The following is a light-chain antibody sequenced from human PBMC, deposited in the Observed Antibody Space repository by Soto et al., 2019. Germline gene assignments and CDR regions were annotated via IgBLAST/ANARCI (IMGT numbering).Light chain of an antibody. CDR3: SSYAGSAVI. V-gene: IGLV2-11*01. J-gene: IGLJ2*01. CDR1: SNDVGSSDY. Sequence: QSALTQPRSVSGSPGQSVTISCTGTSNDVGSSDYVSWYQQHPVKAPKLLIYDVNKRPSGVPDRFSGYKSANTASLTISGLQTEDEADYYCSSYAGSAVIFGGGTKLTVL. CDR2: DVN.